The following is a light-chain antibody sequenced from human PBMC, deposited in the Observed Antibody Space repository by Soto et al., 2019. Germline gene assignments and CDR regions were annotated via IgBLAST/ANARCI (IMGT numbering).Light chain of an antibody. CDR2: AAS. V-gene: IGKV1D-12*01. Sequence: DIQMTQSPSSVSASVGDRVTIPCRASQAISTWLAWYQQKPGKAPKLLIYAASTLQTGGPSRFSGSGSGTDVTLTISSLQPEDFATYYCQQANSFPRTFGQGTKVEIK. CDR3: QQANSFPRT. J-gene: IGKJ1*01. CDR1: QAISTW.